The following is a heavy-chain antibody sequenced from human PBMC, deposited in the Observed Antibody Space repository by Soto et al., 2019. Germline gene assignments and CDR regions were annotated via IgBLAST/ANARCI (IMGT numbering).Heavy chain of an antibody. J-gene: IGHJ4*02. CDR3: ARQQAMDY. Sequence: QVQLVQSGAEVKKPGASVKVSCKASGYTFVNYEINWVRQATGQGLECLGWMNPHSGDTFYAQNFQGRVTMTRNTSITTAYMELNSLKSEDTAVYYCARQQAMDYWGQGTLVTVSS. CDR1: GYTFVNYE. CDR2: MNPHSGDT. V-gene: IGHV1-8*01.